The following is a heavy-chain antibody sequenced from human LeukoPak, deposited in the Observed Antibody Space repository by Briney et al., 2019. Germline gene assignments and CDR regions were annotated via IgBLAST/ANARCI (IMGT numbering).Heavy chain of an antibody. V-gene: IGHV3-23*01. D-gene: IGHD3-22*01. CDR2: ISGSGGST. Sequence: TGGSLRLSCAASGFTFSSYAMSWVRQAPGKGLEWVSAISGSGGSTYYADSVKGRFTISRDNSKNTLYLQMNSLRAEDTAVYYCAKDRAPNYYYDSSGYYYFDYWGQGTLVTVSS. CDR1: GFTFSSYA. J-gene: IGHJ4*02. CDR3: AKDRAPNYYYDSSGYYYFDY.